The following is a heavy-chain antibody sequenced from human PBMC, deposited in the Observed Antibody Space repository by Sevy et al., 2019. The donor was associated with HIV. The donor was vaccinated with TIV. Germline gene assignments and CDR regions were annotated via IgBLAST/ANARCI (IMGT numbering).Heavy chain of an antibody. CDR3: ARDSDNYDILTGYYPFDY. D-gene: IGHD3-9*01. Sequence: ASVKVSCKASGYTFTSYYMHWVRQAPGQGLEWMGIINPSGGSTSYAQKFQGRVTMTRDTSTSTVYMELSSLRSEETAVYYCARDSDNYDILTGYYPFDYWGQGTLVTVSS. CDR1: GYTFTSYY. V-gene: IGHV1-46*01. CDR2: INPSGGST. J-gene: IGHJ4*02.